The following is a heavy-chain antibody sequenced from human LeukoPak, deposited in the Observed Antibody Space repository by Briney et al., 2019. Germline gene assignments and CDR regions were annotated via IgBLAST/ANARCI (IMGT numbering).Heavy chain of an antibody. CDR2: IKQDGSEK. D-gene: IGHD3-10*01. CDR1: GFTFSTYW. J-gene: IGHJ4*02. V-gene: IGHV3-7*01. Sequence: GGSLRLSCAASGFTFSTYWMSWVRRAPGKGLEWVATIKQDGSEKYYVDSVKGRFSISRDNAKNTLYLQMNSLRAEDAAVYYCARADRGFDYWGQGTLATVSS. CDR3: ARADRGFDY.